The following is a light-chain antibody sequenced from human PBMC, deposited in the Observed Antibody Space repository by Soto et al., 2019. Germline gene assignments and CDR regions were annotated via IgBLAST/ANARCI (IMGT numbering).Light chain of an antibody. CDR3: QQYYSTPQT. J-gene: IGKJ1*01. V-gene: IGKV4-1*01. CDR1: QSVLYSSNNKNY. Sequence: DIVMTQSPDSLAVSLGERATINCKSSQSVLYSSNNKNYLAWYQQKPGQPPKLLIYWASTRESGVPDRFSGSGSGTDFTHTSSSLQAEDVAVYYWQQYYSTPQTFGQGTKVEIK. CDR2: WAS.